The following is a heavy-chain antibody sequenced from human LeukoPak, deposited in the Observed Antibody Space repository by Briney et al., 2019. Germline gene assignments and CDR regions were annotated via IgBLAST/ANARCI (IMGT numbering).Heavy chain of an antibody. Sequence: SETLSLTCTVSGDSISSGDYYWSWIRQHPGKGLEWIGYIYYSGSTYYNPSLKSRVTISIDTSKNQFSLKLSSVTAADTAMYYCARRGAVAGNFDFWGQGTLVTVSS. D-gene: IGHD6-19*01. CDR3: ARRGAVAGNFDF. J-gene: IGHJ4*02. CDR1: GDSISSGDYY. CDR2: IYYSGST. V-gene: IGHV4-31*03.